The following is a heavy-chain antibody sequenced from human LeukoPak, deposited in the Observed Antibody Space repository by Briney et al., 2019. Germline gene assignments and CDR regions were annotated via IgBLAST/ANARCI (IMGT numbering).Heavy chain of an antibody. CDR3: ARAPSESGGYYPEYFRH. V-gene: IGHV3-74*01. Sequence: GGSLRLSCAASGFTFSSYWMHWVRHAPGKGLEWGSRIKSDGNTSYADSVKGRFTISRDNAKNTVSLQMNSLRAEDTGVYYSARAPSESGGYYPEYFRHWGQGTLVTVSS. D-gene: IGHD3-22*01. CDR2: IKSDGNT. CDR1: GFTFSSYW. J-gene: IGHJ1*01.